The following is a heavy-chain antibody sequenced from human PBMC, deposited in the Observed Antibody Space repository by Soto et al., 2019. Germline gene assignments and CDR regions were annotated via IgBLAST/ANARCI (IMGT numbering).Heavy chain of an antibody. Sequence: QLQLQESGPGLVKPWETLSLTCTVSGGSISSSSCYWGWIRQPPGKGLEWIGSIYYSGSTYYNPSLKSRVTISVDTSKNQFSLKLSSVTAADTAVYYCARLRPGYDGSLFDYWGQGTLVTVSS. CDR3: ARLRPGYDGSLFDY. CDR2: IYYSGST. V-gene: IGHV4-39*01. CDR1: GGSISSSSCY. J-gene: IGHJ4*02. D-gene: IGHD5-12*01.